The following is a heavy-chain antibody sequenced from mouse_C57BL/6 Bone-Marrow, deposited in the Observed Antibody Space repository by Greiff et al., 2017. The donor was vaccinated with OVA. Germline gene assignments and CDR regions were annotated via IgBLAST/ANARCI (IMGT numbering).Heavy chain of an antibody. V-gene: IGHV6-6*01. CDR3: TPSSFYAMDY. CDR1: GFTFSDAW. Sequence: EVKVEESGGGLVQPGGSMKLSCAASGFTFSDAWMDWVRQSPEKGLEWVADIRNKANNHATYYAESVKGRFTISRDDSKSSVYLQMNSLRAEDTGIYYCTPSSFYAMDYWGQGTSVTVSS. D-gene: IGHD1-1*01. CDR2: IRNKANNHAT. J-gene: IGHJ4*01.